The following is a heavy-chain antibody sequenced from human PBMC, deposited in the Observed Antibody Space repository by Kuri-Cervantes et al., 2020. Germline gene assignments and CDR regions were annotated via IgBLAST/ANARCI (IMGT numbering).Heavy chain of an antibody. J-gene: IGHJ4*02. V-gene: IGHV3-23*01. CDR1: GFTFSSYA. D-gene: IGHD6-13*01. CDR3: ARSRPSSCFDY. CDR2: VTGSGGST. Sequence: GGSLRLSCAASGFTFSSYAMHWVRQAPGKGLEWVSSVTGSGGSTYYADSVKGRFTISRDNSKNTLYLQMNSLRAEDTAVFYCARSRPSSCFDYWGQGTLVTVSS.